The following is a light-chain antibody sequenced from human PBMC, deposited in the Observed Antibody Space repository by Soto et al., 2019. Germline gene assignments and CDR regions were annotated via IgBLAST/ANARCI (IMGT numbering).Light chain of an antibody. Sequence: EIVLTQSPATLSLSPGERATLSCRASQSVSSYLAWYQQKPGQAPRLLIHEASIRATGIPARFSGSGSGTEFTLTISSLQSEDFAVYYCQQYGSSSITFGQGTRLEI. V-gene: IGKV3-15*01. CDR1: QSVSSY. CDR2: EAS. CDR3: QQYGSSSIT. J-gene: IGKJ5*01.